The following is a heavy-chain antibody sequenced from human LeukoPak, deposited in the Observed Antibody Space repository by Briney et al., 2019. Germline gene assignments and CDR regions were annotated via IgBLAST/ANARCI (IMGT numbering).Heavy chain of an antibody. CDR2: ISSSGSTI. J-gene: IGHJ6*03. CDR3: ARDQAYYGSGSYYSRPYYYYYYMDV. CDR1: GFTFSSYS. D-gene: IGHD3-10*01. V-gene: IGHV3-48*04. Sequence: GGSLRLSCAASGFTFSSYSMNWVRQAPGKGLEWVSYISSSGSTIYYADSVKGRFTISRDNAKNSLYLQMNSLRAEDTAVYYCARDQAYYGSGSYYSRPYYYYYYMDVWGKGTTVTVSS.